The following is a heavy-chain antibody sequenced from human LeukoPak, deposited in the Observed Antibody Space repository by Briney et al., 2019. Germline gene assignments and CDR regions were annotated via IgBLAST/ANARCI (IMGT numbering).Heavy chain of an antibody. V-gene: IGHV3-23*01. D-gene: IGHD6-19*01. Sequence: PGGSLRLSCAASGFTFSSYAMSWVRQAPGKGLEWVSAISGSGGSTYYADSVKGRFTISRDNSKNTLYLQMNSLRAEDTAVYCCARDLDSSGWPIDYWGQGTLVTVSS. J-gene: IGHJ4*02. CDR2: ISGSGGST. CDR1: GFTFSSYA. CDR3: ARDLDSSGWPIDY.